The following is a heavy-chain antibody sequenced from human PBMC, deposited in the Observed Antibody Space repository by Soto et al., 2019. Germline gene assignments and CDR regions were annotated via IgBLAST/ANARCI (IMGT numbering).Heavy chain of an antibody. V-gene: IGHV4-61*05. Sequence: SETLSLTCTVSGGSISSSNCYWGWLRQPPGKGLEWIGYVYFSGTTNYNPSLKSRVTMSVDTSKNQFSLKLSSLTAADTAIYYCARADRNWNDENYFDYWGQGARVTVSS. CDR2: VYFSGTT. CDR1: GGSISSSNCY. CDR3: ARADRNWNDENYFDY. J-gene: IGHJ4*02. D-gene: IGHD1-1*01.